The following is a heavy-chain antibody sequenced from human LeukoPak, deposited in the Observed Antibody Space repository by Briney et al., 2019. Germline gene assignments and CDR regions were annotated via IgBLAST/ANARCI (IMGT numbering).Heavy chain of an antibody. D-gene: IGHD1-1*01. V-gene: IGHV4-39*01. CDR2: IYYSGST. J-gene: IGHJ6*03. CDR3: ARRGGTYYYYYMDV. Sequence: PAETLSLTCTVSGDSISSSPYYWGWIRQPPGKGLEWIGSIYYSGSTYYNPSLRSRASVSVDTSRNYFSLKLTSVTAADTAVYYCARRGGTYYYYYMDVWGKGTTVTVSS. CDR1: GDSISSSPYY.